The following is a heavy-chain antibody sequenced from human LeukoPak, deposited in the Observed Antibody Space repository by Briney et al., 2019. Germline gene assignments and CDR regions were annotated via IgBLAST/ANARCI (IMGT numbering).Heavy chain of an antibody. Sequence: PSETLSLTCTVSGGSISSDSYYWSWIRQPAGKGLEWIGRIYTSGSTNYNPSLKSRVTISVDTSKNQFSLKLSSVTAADTAVYYCARGLLPAAMFWFDPWGQGTLVTVSS. D-gene: IGHD2-2*01. J-gene: IGHJ5*02. CDR3: ARGLLPAAMFWFDP. V-gene: IGHV4-61*02. CDR1: GGSISSDSYY. CDR2: IYTSGST.